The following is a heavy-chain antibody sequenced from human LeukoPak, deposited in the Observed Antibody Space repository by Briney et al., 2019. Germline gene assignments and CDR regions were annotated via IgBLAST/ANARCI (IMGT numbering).Heavy chain of an antibody. CDR1: GFTFSSSG. D-gene: IGHD2-15*01. Sequence: GGSLRLSCAASGFTFSSSGMHWVRRAPGKGLELVATISHDGRSKYYADSVKGRFTISRDNSKNTLYLQMNSLRVEDTAVYYCAKAGYGGSSTTTYGDYWGQGTLVTVSS. J-gene: IGHJ4*02. CDR3: AKAGYGGSSTTTYGDY. CDR2: ISHDGRSK. V-gene: IGHV3-30*18.